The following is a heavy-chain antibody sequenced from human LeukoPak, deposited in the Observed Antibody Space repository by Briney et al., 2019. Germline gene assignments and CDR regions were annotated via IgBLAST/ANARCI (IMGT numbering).Heavy chain of an antibody. CDR3: APYTYYFDH. Sequence: GGSLRLSCAASGFTVSNNYMSWVRQAPGKGLEWVSGISGSGGRTDYADSVKGRFTISRDNSKNTLYLQMNSLRAEDTALYYCAPYTYYFDHWGQGTLVTVSS. CDR1: GFTVSNNY. D-gene: IGHD2-2*02. V-gene: IGHV3-23*01. CDR2: ISGSGGRT. J-gene: IGHJ4*02.